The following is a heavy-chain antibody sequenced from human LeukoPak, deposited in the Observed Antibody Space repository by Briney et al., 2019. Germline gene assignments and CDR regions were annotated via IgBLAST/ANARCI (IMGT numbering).Heavy chain of an antibody. CDR2: IIPIFGTA. CDR3: ARVPSLEWLAPFDY. V-gene: IGHV1-69*01. CDR1: GGTFSSYA. J-gene: IGHJ4*02. D-gene: IGHD3-3*01. Sequence: ASVKVSCKASGGTFSSYAISWVRQAPGHGLEWMGGIIPIFGTANYAQKFQGRVTITADESTSTAYMELSSLRSEDTAVYYCARVPSLEWLAPFDYWGQGTLVTVSS.